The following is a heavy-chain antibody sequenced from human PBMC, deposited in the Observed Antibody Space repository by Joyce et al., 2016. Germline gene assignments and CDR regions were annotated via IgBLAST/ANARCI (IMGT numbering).Heavy chain of an antibody. J-gene: IGHJ2*01. V-gene: IGHV4-59*08. CDR2: IYYNGST. D-gene: IGHD6-19*01. CDR3: ARQGAVAGRYWYFDL. Sequence: QVQLQESGPGLVKPSETLSLTCTVSGDSISSYYWSWIRQPPGKGLAWIGYIYYNGSTKYNPSLKCRFTISVYTSKNQFSLKLSSVTAADTAVYYCARQGAVAGRYWYFDLWGRGTLVTVSS. CDR1: GDSISSYY.